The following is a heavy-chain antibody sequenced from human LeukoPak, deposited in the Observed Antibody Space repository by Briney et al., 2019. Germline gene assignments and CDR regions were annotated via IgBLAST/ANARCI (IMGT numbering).Heavy chain of an antibody. D-gene: IGHD3-22*01. CDR2: IYYSGST. V-gene: IGHV4-59*01. CDR1: GGSISGYY. J-gene: IGHJ6*03. Sequence: PSETLSLTCTVSGGSISGYYWSWIRQPPGKGLEWIGYIYYSGSTNYNPSPKSRVTISVDTSKNQFSLNLSSVTAADTAVYYCARDPHDSSGYEAYYYYYMDVWGKGTTVTISS. CDR3: ARDPHDSSGYEAYYYYYMDV.